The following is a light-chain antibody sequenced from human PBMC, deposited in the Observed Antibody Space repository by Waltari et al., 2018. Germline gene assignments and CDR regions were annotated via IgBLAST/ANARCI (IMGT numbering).Light chain of an antibody. CDR2: AAS. CDR1: QSISSF. J-gene: IGKJ2*01. V-gene: IGKV1-39*01. Sequence: DIQMTQSLSSLSASVGDRVTVTCRASQSISSFLNWYQQKPGKAPKLLIYAASSLQSGVPSRFSGSGSGTYFTLTINTLQPEDFATYYCQQSYSTPYTFGQGTKLGIK. CDR3: QQSYSTPYT.